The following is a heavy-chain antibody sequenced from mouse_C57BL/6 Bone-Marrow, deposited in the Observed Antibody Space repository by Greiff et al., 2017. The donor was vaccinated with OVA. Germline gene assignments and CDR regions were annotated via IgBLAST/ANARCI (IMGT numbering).Heavy chain of an antibody. V-gene: IGHV14-4*01. J-gene: IGHJ2*01. Sequence: EVQLQQSGAELVRPGASVKLSCTASGFNIKDDYMHWVKQRPEQGLEWIGWIDPENGDTEYASKFQGKATITADTSSNTAYLQLSSLTSEDTAVYYGTTYYYGSSYGGFDYWGQGTTLTVSS. CDR3: TTYYYGSSYGGFDY. D-gene: IGHD1-1*01. CDR1: GFNIKDDY. CDR2: IDPENGDT.